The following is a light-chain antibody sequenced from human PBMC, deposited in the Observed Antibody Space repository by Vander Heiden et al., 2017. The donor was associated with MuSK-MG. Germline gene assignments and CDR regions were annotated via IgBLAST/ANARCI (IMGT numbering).Light chain of an antibody. CDR2: DVN. CDR1: GSGMGGYNN. CDR3: SSFTIANTRV. J-gene: IGLJ3*02. Sequence: QSALTQHASVSGTPGQSIDISVTGTGSGMGGYNNVPWYRNNAGEAPQLIIFDVNDRPSGVSHRFSGSKSGNTASLTISGLQTEDEDDYYCSSFTIANTRVFGGGTRVTV. V-gene: IGLV2-14*03.